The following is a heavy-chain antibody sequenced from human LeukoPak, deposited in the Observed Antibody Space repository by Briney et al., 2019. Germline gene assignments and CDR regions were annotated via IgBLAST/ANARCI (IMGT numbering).Heavy chain of an antibody. CDR3: ATRKLGNDY. CDR2: IYYSGST. Sequence: SETLSLTCTVSGGSISSSSYYRGWIRQPPGKGLEWIGSIYYSGSTYYNPSLKSRVTISADTSKNQFSLKLYSVTAADTAVYYCATRKLGNDYWGQGTLVTVSS. D-gene: IGHD7-27*01. CDR1: GGSISSSSYY. V-gene: IGHV4-39*07. J-gene: IGHJ4*02.